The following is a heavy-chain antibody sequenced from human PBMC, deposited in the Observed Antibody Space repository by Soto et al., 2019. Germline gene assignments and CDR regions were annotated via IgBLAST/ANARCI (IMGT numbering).Heavy chain of an antibody. CDR1: SGSFNTYY. J-gene: IGHJ6*03. CDR2: INHFGRT. V-gene: IGHV4-34*02. CDR3: ARVSRGTGTSWGAFYYMDV. D-gene: IGHD1-26*01. Sequence: QVQLQQWGAGLLKPSETLSLTCAVYSGSFNTYYWSWVRQPPGKGLEWIAEINHFGRTNYNPSLKRRLTISVDTSKNQLSLSLSSVTAADTAVYYCARVSRGTGTSWGAFYYMDVWGTGTPVTVSS.